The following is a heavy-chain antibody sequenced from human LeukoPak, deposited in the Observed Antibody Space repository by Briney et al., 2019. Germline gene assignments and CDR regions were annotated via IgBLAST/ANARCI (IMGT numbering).Heavy chain of an antibody. V-gene: IGHV2-70*04. CDR3: ARMGEYSYGGSYYFDY. CDR2: IDWDDDK. D-gene: IGHD5-18*01. CDR1: GFSLSTSGMR. Sequence: SGPTLVNPTQTLTLTCTFSGFSLSTSGMRVSWIRQPPGKALEWLARIDWDDDKFYNTSLKTRLTISNDTSKNQVVLPMTNMDPVDTGTYYCARMGEYSYGGSYYFDYWGQGTLVTVSS. J-gene: IGHJ4*02.